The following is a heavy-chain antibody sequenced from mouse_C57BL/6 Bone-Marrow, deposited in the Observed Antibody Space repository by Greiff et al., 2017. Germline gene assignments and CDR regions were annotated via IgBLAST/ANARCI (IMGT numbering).Heavy chain of an antibody. Sequence: QVQLQQSGAELVRPGASVTLSCKASGYTFTDYEMHWVKQTPVHGLDWIGAIDPETGGTAYNQKFKGKAILTADKSSSTAYMELRSLTSEDSAVYYCTRRDYDGGLSYWGQGTLVTVSA. CDR3: TRRDYDGGLSY. D-gene: IGHD2-4*01. CDR1: GYTFTDYE. J-gene: IGHJ3*01. V-gene: IGHV1-15*01. CDR2: IDPETGGT.